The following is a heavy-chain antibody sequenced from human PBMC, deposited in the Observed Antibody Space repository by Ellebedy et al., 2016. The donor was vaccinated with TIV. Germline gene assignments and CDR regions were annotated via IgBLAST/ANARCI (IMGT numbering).Heavy chain of an antibody. J-gene: IGHJ5*02. D-gene: IGHD3-3*01. V-gene: IGHV4-59*01. CDR3: ARDFANYDVLSGFHGGNLFDP. CDR2: VYSSGGN. CDR1: GGSITNYY. Sequence: MPSETLSLTCTVSGGSITNYYRSWIRQPPGKRLEWIGYVYSSGGNNYNPSLKSRLTISVDASKTQFSLKLTSVTPADTAVYYCARDFANYDVLSGFHGGNLFDPWGQGILVTVSS.